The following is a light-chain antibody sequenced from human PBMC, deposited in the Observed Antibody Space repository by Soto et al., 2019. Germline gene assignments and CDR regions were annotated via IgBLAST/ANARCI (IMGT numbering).Light chain of an antibody. V-gene: IGKV3-20*01. CDR3: MQSTQLPPT. CDR1: QSVGKS. CDR2: GAS. J-gene: IGKJ5*01. Sequence: EIVLTHSPGTLSLSPCERATLSSSASQSVGKSLAWYQQKPGQAPRLLIYGASTRATGIPDRFSGSGSGTDFTLEISRVETDDVGIYYCMQSTQLPPTFGQGTRLEI.